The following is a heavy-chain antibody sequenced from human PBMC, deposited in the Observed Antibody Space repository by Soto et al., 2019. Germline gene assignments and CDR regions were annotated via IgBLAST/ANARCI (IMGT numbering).Heavy chain of an antibody. D-gene: IGHD6-13*01. CDR1: GFTVSSNY. CDR3: ASGPRAAAGTPYYAAMDV. V-gene: IGHV3-66*01. J-gene: IGHJ6*02. Sequence: EVQLVESGGGLVQPGGSLRLSCAASGFTVSSNYMSWVRQAPGKGLEWVSVIYSGGSTYYADSVKGRFTISRDNSKNTLYLQMHRMRAEDTAVYDCASGPRAAAGTPYYAAMDVWGQGTTVTVSS. CDR2: IYSGGST.